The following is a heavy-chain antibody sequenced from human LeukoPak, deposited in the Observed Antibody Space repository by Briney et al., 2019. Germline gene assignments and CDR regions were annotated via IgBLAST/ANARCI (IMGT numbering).Heavy chain of an antibody. CDR2: INPNSGGT. J-gene: IGHJ4*02. Sequence: ASVKVSCKASGYTFTGYYMHWVRQAPRQGLEWMGWINPNSGGTNYAQKFQGRVTMTRDTSISTAYMELSRLRSDDTAVYYCARDFQSYGSGSYPNYWGQGTLVTVSS. CDR1: GYTFTGYY. V-gene: IGHV1-2*02. D-gene: IGHD3-10*01. CDR3: ARDFQSYGSGSYPNY.